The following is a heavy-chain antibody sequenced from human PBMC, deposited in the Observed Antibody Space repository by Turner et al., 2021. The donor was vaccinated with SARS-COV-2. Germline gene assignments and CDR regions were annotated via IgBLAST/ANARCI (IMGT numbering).Heavy chain of an antibody. Sequence: EVQLLESGGGLVQPGGSLRLSCAASGFTFSSYAMVWVRQVPGKGLEWVSTFSAGGGSTYYADSVKGRFTISRDNSKNTLYLQMNSLRAEDTAVYYCARDHRPVVVPAAKRAGSYYYGMDVWGQGTTVTVSS. CDR3: ARDHRPVVVPAAKRAGSYYYGMDV. V-gene: IGHV3-23*01. CDR2: FSAGGGST. D-gene: IGHD2-2*01. CDR1: GFTFSSYA. J-gene: IGHJ6*02.